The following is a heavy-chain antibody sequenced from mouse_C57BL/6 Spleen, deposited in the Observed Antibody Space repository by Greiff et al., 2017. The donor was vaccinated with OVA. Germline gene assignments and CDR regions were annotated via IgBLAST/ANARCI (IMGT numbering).Heavy chain of an antibody. D-gene: IGHD2-13*01. CDR1: GYSFTDYN. CDR3: AREGDAPMDY. V-gene: IGHV1-39*01. CDR2: INPNDGTT. J-gene: IGHJ4*01. Sequence: EVQLQQSGPELVKPGASVKISCKASGYSFTDYNMNWVKQSHGKGLEWIGLINPNDGTTSYNQKFKGKATLTVDQSSSTAYMQLNSLTSEDSAVYYCAREGDAPMDYWGQGTTVTVSS.